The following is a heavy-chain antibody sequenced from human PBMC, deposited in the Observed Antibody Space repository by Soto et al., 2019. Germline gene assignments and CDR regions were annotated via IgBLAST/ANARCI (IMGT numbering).Heavy chain of an antibody. CDR1: GGSISSYY. J-gene: IGHJ5*02. Sequence: SETLSLTCTVSGGSISSYYWSWIRQPPGKGLEWIGYIYYSGSTNYNPSLKSRVTISVDTSKNQFSLKLRSVTAADTAVYYCARGYCISNSCYAFRWFDPWGQVTLVP. V-gene: IGHV4-59*01. CDR2: IYYSGST. CDR3: ARGYCISNSCYAFRWFDP. D-gene: IGHD2-2*01.